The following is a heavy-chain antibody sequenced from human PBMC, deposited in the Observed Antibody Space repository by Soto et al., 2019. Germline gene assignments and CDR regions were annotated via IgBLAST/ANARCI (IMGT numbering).Heavy chain of an antibody. CDR3: ARPDYGSGSYPDC. D-gene: IGHD3-10*01. J-gene: IGHJ4*02. CDR2: ISYDGSNK. V-gene: IGHV3-30-3*01. Sequence: QVQLVESGGGVVQPGRSLRLSCAASGFTFSSYAMQWVRQAPGKGLEWVAVISYDGSNKYYADSVKGRFTISRDNSKNKLYLQVNSLRAEDTAGYYCARPDYGSGSYPDCWGQGTLVTVSS. CDR1: GFTFSSYA.